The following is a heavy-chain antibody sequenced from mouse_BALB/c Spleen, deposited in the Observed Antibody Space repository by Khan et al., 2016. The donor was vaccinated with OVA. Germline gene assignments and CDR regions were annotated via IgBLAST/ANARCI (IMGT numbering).Heavy chain of an antibody. CDR1: GFIFSDYG. J-gene: IGHJ4*01. CDR3: ARSWAMDY. V-gene: IGHV5-15*02. CDR2: ISNLAYSL. Sequence: EVELVESGGGLVQPGGSRKLSCAASGFIFSDYGMAWVRQAPGKGPEWVAFISNLAYSLYSADTVTGRFTISRENAKNTLYMEMSSLRSEDTAMYYCARSWAMDYWGQGTSVTVSS.